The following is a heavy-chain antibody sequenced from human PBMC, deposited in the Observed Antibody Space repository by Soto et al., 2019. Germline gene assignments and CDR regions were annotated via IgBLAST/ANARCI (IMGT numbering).Heavy chain of an antibody. J-gene: IGHJ4*02. CDR3: ARLAYCSSTSCPPPPPFDY. Sequence: QLQLQESGPGLVKPSETLSLTCTVSGGSISSSSYYWGWIRQPPGEGLEWIGSIYYSGTTYYNPSLKSRVTISVDTSKNQFSLKLSSVAAADTAVYYCARLAYCSSTSCPPPPPFDYWGQGTLVTVSS. CDR1: GGSISSSSYY. D-gene: IGHD2-2*01. V-gene: IGHV4-39*01. CDR2: IYYSGTT.